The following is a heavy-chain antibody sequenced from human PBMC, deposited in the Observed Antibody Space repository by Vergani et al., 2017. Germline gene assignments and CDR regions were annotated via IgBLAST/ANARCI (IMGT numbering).Heavy chain of an antibody. D-gene: IGHD6-19*01. CDR1: GGSFSGYY. V-gene: IGHV4-34*01. J-gene: IGHJ4*02. CDR2: INHSGST. Sequence: QVQLQQWGAGLLKPSDTLSLTCAVYGGSFSGYYWSWIRQPPGKGLEWIGEINHSGSTNYIPSLKIRVTISVDTSKNPFSLKLSSVTAADTAVYYCARGLGGWVDYWGQGTLVTVSS. CDR3: ARGLGGWVDY.